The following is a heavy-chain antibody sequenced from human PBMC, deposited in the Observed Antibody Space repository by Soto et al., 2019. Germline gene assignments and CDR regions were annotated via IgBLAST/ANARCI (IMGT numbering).Heavy chain of an antibody. CDR2: ISVSGDTT. Sequence: EVQLLESGGNLEQPGGSLRLSCAASGFIFSNYAMTWVRQAPGKGPEWVSHISVSGDTTHYAYSVKGRFTIPRDNSMNKLYLQMSSLRAEDTAVYYCAKSHPLCNNDDSGAFGIWGQGTMVTVSS. CDR3: AKSHPLCNNDDSGAFGI. CDR1: GFIFSNYA. J-gene: IGHJ3*02. V-gene: IGHV3-23*01. D-gene: IGHD2-8*01.